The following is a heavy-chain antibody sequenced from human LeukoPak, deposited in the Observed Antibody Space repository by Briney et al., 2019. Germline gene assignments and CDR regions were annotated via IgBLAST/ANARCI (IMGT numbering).Heavy chain of an antibody. CDR2: IKPNSGGT. CDR1: GYIFTGYY. V-gene: IGHV1-2*02. D-gene: IGHD3-10*01. Sequence: GASVKVSCKASGYIFTGYYIHWLRQAPGQGPEWLGWIKPNSGGTNSAQKFQGRVTMTRDTSISTAYMEFNRLTSDDTAVYYCARSITYYSGSGRNYYYMDVWGKGTAVTVSS. J-gene: IGHJ6*03. CDR3: ARSITYYSGSGRNYYYMDV.